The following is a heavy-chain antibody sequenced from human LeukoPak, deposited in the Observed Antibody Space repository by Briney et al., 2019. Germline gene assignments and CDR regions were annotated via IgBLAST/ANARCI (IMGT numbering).Heavy chain of an antibody. V-gene: IGHV1-2*02. D-gene: IGHD3-22*01. J-gene: IGHJ4*02. CDR1: GYTFTGYY. CDR2: INPNSGGT. Sequence: ASVKVSCKASGYTFTGYYMHWVRQAPGQGLEWMGWINPNSGGTNYAQKFQGRVTMTRDTSISTAYMELSRLRSDDTAVYYCARETGWGYDSSGDYRFFDYWGQGTLVTVSS. CDR3: ARETGWGYDSSGDYRFFDY.